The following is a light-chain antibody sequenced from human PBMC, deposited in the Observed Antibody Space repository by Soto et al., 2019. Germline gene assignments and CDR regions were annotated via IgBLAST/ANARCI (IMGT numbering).Light chain of an antibody. CDR2: DAS. CDR1: QSVSSY. J-gene: IGKJ3*01. V-gene: IGKV3-11*01. CDR3: QQRSNWPL. Sequence: EIVLTQSPATLSLSPGERATLSRRASQSVSSYLAWYQQKPGQAPRLLIYDASNRATGIPARFSGSGSGTDFTLTISSLEPEDFAVYYCQQRSNWPLFGPGTKVDIK.